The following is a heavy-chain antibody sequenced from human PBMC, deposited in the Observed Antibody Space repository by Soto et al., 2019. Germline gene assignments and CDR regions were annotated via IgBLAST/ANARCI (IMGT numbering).Heavy chain of an antibody. D-gene: IGHD2-2*01. CDR1: GFTFSSYA. J-gene: IGHJ6*02. CDR3: ARDSCSSTSCYLGSPNYYYGMDV. Sequence: AGGSLRLSCAASGFTFSSYAMHWVRQAPGKGLEWVAVISYDGSNKYYADSVKGRFTISRDNSKNTLYLQMNSLRAEDTAVYYCARDSCSSTSCYLGSPNYYYGMDVWGQGTTVTVSS. V-gene: IGHV3-30-3*01. CDR2: ISYDGSNK.